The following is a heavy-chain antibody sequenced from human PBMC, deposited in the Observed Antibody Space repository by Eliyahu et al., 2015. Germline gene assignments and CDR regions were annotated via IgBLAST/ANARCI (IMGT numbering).Heavy chain of an antibody. CDR3: ARQAGMPFDY. D-gene: IGHD2-2*01. V-gene: IGHV4-39*01. Sequence: QLQLQESGPGLVKPSETLSXTCTVSGGSISSSSYYWGXIRQPPGKGLEWIGSIYYSGSTYXNPSLKSRVTISVDTSKNQFSLKLSSVTAADTAVYYCARQAGMPFDYWGQGTLVTVSS. J-gene: IGHJ4*02. CDR2: IYYSGST. CDR1: GGSISSSSYY.